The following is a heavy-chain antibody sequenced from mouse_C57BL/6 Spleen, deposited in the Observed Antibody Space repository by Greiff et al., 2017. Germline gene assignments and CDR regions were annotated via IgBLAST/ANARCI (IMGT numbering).Heavy chain of an antibody. D-gene: IGHD2-4*01. CDR2: IWSCGST. J-gene: IGHJ4*01. CDR3: ARNLIYYEYDVYAMDY. V-gene: IGHV2-2*01. CDR1: GFSLTSYG. Sequence: QVQLQQSGPGLVQPSQSLSITCTVSGFSLTSYGVHWVRQSPGKGLEWLGVIWSCGSTDYNAAFISRLSISKDNSKSQVFFKMNSLQADDTAIYYCARNLIYYEYDVYAMDYWGQGTSVTVSS.